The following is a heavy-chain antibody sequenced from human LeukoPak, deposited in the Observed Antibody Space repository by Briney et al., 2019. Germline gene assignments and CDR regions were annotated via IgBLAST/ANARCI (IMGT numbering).Heavy chain of an antibody. CDR1: GYSFTTYW. CDR2: IYPGDSET. V-gene: IGHV5-51*01. J-gene: IGHJ4*02. Sequence: GESLKISCKGSGYSFTTYWIGWVRQMPGKGLEWMGIIYPGDSETRYSPSFEGQVTISADKSITTAYLQWRSLKASDTAMYYCARLSGDGYNSLDSWGQGTLVTVSS. D-gene: IGHD5-24*01. CDR3: ARLSGDGYNSLDS.